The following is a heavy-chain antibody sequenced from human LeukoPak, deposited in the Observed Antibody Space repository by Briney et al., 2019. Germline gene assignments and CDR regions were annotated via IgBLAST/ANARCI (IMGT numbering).Heavy chain of an antibody. D-gene: IGHD3-3*01. J-gene: IGHJ6*04. Sequence: GGSLRLSCAASGFTFSSYWMHWVRQAPGKGLVWVSRINTGGSSTDYADSVKGRFSTSRDNAKNTLYLQMDSLRDEDTAVYYCARGSGTGDVWGKGTTVTVSS. CDR2: INTGGSST. CDR3: ARGSGTGDV. V-gene: IGHV3-74*01. CDR1: GFTFSSYW.